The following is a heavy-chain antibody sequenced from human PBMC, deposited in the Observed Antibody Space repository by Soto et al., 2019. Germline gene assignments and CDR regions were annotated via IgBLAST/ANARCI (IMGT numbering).Heavy chain of an antibody. CDR3: AKGSGAATWTTPICYYYGMDV. CDR2: IIPIFGTA. J-gene: IGHJ6*02. Sequence: QVQLVQSGAEVKKPGSSVKVSCKASGGTFSSYAISWVRQAPGQGLEWMGGIIPIFGTANYAQKIQGRVTITADDSTSQAYMELSSLRSEDTAVYYCAKGSGAATWTTPICYYYGMDVWGQGTTVTVSS. D-gene: IGHD3-3*01. CDR1: GGTFSSYA. V-gene: IGHV1-69*01.